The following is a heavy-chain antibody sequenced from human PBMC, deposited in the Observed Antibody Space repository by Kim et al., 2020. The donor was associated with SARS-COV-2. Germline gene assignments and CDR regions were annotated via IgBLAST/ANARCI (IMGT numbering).Heavy chain of an antibody. J-gene: IGHJ2*01. D-gene: IGHD5-12*01. CDR3: ARGERRRWLQLNWYFDL. Sequence: LKSRVTISVDTSKNQFSLKLSSVTAADTAVYYCARGERRRWLQLNWYFDLWGRGTLVTVSS. V-gene: IGHV4-34*01.